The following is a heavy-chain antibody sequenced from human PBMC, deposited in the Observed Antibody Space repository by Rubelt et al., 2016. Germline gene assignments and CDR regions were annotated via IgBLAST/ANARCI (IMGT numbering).Heavy chain of an antibody. V-gene: IGHV3-20*03. CDR1: DYG. J-gene: IGHJ5*02. CDR2: INRNGGST. Sequence: DYGMNWVRQAPGKGLEWVSGINRNGGSTGYADSVKGRFTISRDNAKNSLYLQMNSLRAEDTAVYYCARGSDWFDPWGQGTLVTVSS. CDR3: ARGSDWFDP.